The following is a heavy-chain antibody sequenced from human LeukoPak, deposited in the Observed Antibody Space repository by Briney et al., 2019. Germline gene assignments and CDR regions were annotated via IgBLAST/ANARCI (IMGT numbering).Heavy chain of an antibody. V-gene: IGHV3-9*01. Sequence: PGRSLRLSCAASGFTFDDYAMHWVRQAPGKGLEWVPGISWNSGSIGYADSVKGRFTISRDNAKNSLYLQMNSLRAEDTALYYCAKDPSLDYYDTTAPYWGQGTLVTVSS. J-gene: IGHJ4*02. CDR3: AKDPSLDYYDTTAPY. D-gene: IGHD3-22*01. CDR2: ISWNSGSI. CDR1: GFTFDDYA.